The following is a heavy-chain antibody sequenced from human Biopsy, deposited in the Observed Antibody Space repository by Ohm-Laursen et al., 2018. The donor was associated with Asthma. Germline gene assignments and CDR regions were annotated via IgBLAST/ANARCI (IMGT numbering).Heavy chain of an antibody. Sequence: SVKVSCKSLGGTFNTYIIGCVRQAPGQGLEWMGGINSVFGTTTYPQKFQDRVTITADDSTSTVYMELSSLRSEDTAVYYCARKAGSCISRTCYSLDFWGRGTLVTVSS. CDR2: INSVFGTT. CDR1: GGTFNTYI. CDR3: ARKAGSCISRTCYSLDF. D-gene: IGHD2-2*01. J-gene: IGHJ4*02. V-gene: IGHV1-69*13.